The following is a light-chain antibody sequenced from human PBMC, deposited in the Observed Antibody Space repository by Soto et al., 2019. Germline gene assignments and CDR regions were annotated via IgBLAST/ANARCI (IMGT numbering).Light chain of an antibody. CDR3: QQYNNWYT. CDR2: GAS. CDR1: QSVSSN. J-gene: IGKJ2*01. Sequence: EIVITQSPATLSVSQGERATLSCRASQSVSSNLAWYQQKPGQAPRLLIYGASTRATGIPARFSGSGSGTEFTLTISSLQSEDFAVYYCQQYNNWYTFGQGTK. V-gene: IGKV3-15*01.